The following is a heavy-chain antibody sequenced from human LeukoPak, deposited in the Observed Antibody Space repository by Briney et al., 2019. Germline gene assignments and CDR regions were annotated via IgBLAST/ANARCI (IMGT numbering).Heavy chain of an antibody. CDR1: DYTFTNYG. J-gene: IGHJ3*02. V-gene: IGHV1-18*01. D-gene: IGHD1-1*01. CDR3: ARGQNAFDI. CDR2: ISAYNGKT. Sequence: ASVKVSCKASDYTFTNYGISWVRQAPGQGLEWMGWISAYNGKTYYAQKFQGRVTVTTDTSTSTAYMELRSLRYDDTAVYYCARGQNAFDIWGQGTVVTVSS.